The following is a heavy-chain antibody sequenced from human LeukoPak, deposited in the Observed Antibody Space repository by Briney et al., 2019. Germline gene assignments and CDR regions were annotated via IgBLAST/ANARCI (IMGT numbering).Heavy chain of an antibody. Sequence: SCKASGGTFSSYAISWIRQPPGKGLEWIGYIYYSGSTNYNPSLKSRVTMTVDTSKNQFSLKLSSVTAADTAVYYCARHYDSSGYWYYFDFWGQGTLVTVSS. V-gene: IGHV4-59*08. CDR2: IYYSGST. CDR3: ARHYDSSGYWYYFDF. J-gene: IGHJ4*02. CDR1: GGTFSSYA. D-gene: IGHD3-22*01.